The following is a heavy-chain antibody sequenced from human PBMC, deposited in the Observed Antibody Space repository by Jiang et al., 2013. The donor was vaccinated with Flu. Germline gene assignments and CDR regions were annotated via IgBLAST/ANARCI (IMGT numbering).Heavy chain of an antibody. Sequence: GLVKPSGTLSLTCAVSGGSISSSNWWSWVRQPQEGLEWIGEIYHSGSYQLQPSLKSRVTISVDKSKNQFSLKLSSVTAADTAVYYCARDQSGGQQLVRTDWFDPWGQGTLVTVSS. V-gene: IGHV4-4*02. D-gene: IGHD6-13*01. CDR2: IYHSGSY. J-gene: IGHJ5*02. CDR3: ARDQSGGQQLVRTDWFDP. CDR1: GGSISSSNW.